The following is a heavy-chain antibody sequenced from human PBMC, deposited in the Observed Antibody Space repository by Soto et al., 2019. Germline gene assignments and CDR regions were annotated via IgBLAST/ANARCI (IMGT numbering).Heavy chain of an antibody. CDR1: GYSFTNFH. V-gene: IGHV1-46*01. CDR2: IDPSGGIT. J-gene: IGHJ5*02. CDR3: ARGSGWDSLGFDP. D-gene: IGHD6-19*01. Sequence: ASVKVSCKASGYSFTNFHIHWVRQAPGQGLEWMGMIDPSGGITKDAQKLQGRITMTTDASTSTAYMELRSLRSDDTAVYYCARGSGWDSLGFDPWGQGTLVTVSS.